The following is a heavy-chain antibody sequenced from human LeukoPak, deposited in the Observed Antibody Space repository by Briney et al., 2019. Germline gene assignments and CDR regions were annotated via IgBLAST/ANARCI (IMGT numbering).Heavy chain of an antibody. CDR3: ARMRELTYYYDSSGYYPSYYFDY. CDR2: IYYSGST. Sequence: SETLSLTCTVSGGSISSSSYYWGWIRQPPGKGLEWIGTIYYSGSTHYNPSLKSRVTISVDTSKNQFSLNLSSVTAADTAVYYCARMRELTYYYDSSGYYPSYYFDYWGQGTLVTVSS. V-gene: IGHV4-39*01. CDR1: GGSISSSSYY. J-gene: IGHJ4*02. D-gene: IGHD3-22*01.